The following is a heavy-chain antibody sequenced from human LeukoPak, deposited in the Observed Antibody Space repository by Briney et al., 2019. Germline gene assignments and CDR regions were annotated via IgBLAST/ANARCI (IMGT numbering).Heavy chain of an antibody. CDR3: AKDRGEHYDSSGYYLWFDH. Sequence: PGGSLRLSCAASGFTFSSYGMHWVRQAPGKGLEWVAFIRYDGSNKYYADSVKGRFTISRDNSKNTLYLQMNSLRAEDTAVYYCAKDRGEHYDSSGYYLWFDHWGQGTLVTVSS. J-gene: IGHJ5*02. V-gene: IGHV3-30*02. D-gene: IGHD3-22*01. CDR2: IRYDGSNK. CDR1: GFTFSSYG.